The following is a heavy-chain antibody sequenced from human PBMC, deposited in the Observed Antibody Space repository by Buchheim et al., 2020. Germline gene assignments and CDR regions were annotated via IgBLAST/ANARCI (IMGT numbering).Heavy chain of an antibody. V-gene: IGHV3-30-3*01. J-gene: IGHJ4*02. CDR2: ISYDGSNK. CDR1: GFTFSSYA. Sequence: QVQLVESGGGVVQPGRSLRLSCAASGFTFSSYAMHWVRQAPGKGLEWVAVISYDGSNKYYADSVKGRFTISRDNSKNTLYLQMNSLRAEDTAVYYCALEMGAITSGYWGQGTL. CDR3: ALEMGAITSGY. D-gene: IGHD1-26*01.